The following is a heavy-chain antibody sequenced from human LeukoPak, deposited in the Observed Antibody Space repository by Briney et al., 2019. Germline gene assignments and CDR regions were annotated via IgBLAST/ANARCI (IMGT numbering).Heavy chain of an antibody. J-gene: IGHJ5*02. D-gene: IGHD6-19*01. V-gene: IGHV4-34*01. CDR3: ARDSSGWPNWFDP. CDR2: INHSGST. CDR1: GGSFSGYY. Sequence: SETLSLTCAVYGGSFSGYYWSWIRQPPGKGLEWIGEINHSGSTNYNPSLKSRVTISVDTSKNQFSLKLSSVTAADTAVYYCARDSSGWPNWFDPWGQGTLVTVSS.